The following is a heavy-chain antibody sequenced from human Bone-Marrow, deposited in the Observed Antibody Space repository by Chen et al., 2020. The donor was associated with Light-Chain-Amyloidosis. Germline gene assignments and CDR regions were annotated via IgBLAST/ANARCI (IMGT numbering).Heavy chain of an antibody. CDR2: GNHRGTT. Sequence: QVQLQQWGAGLLKPAETLSLTCAVSGGSFSGYYWNWIRPTPGTGREWIGAGNHRGTTNYNPSLKSRATMSVDTASNHLSLNLTSVTAADTALYYCARNSPPYCRGISCTNFDFWGQGTLVSVSS. CDR3: ARNSPPYCRGISCTNFDF. D-gene: IGHD2-15*01. V-gene: IGHV4-34*01. CDR1: GGSFSGYY. J-gene: IGHJ4*02.